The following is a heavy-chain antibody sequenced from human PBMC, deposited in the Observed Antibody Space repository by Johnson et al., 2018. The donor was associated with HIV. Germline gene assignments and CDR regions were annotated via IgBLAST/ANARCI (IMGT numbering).Heavy chain of an antibody. CDR1: GFTFSSYA. Sequence: VQLVESGGGLVQPGGSLRLSCAASGFTFSSYAMSWVRQAPGKGLEWVSYIATRAEAIHSAASVKGRFTISRDNSQNSLYLQRNSLRPEDTSVYYCAKDRYGGSYPDAFDIWGQGTMVTVSS. CDR2: IATRAEAI. V-gene: IGHV3-48*01. D-gene: IGHD1-26*01. CDR3: AKDRYGGSYPDAFDI. J-gene: IGHJ3*02.